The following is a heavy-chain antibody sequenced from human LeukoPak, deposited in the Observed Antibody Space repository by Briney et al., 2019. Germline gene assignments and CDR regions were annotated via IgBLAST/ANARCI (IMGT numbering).Heavy chain of an antibody. J-gene: IGHJ4*02. CDR3: ARDDPYSGSWLFDY. CDR1: GGSISSYY. CDR2: IDTSGST. Sequence: SETLSLTCTVSGGSISSYYWSWIRQPAGKGLEWIGRIDTSGSTNYNPSLKSRVTMSVDTSKNQFSLKVNSVTAADTAVYYCARDDPYSGSWLFDYWGQGTLVTVSS. V-gene: IGHV4-4*07. D-gene: IGHD6-13*01.